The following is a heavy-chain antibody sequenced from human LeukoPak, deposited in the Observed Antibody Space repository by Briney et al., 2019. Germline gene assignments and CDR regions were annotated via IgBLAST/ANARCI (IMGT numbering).Heavy chain of an antibody. CDR3: ASVGSGSYPFDY. CDR1: GYTYTSYY. D-gene: IGHD3-10*01. J-gene: IGHJ4*02. Sequence: ASVKVSCKASGYTYTSYYMHWVRQAPGQGLEWMGGIIPIFGTANYAQKFQGRVTITADESTRTAYMELSSLRSEDTAVYYCASVGSGSYPFDYWGQGTLVTVSS. CDR2: IIPIFGTA. V-gene: IGHV1-69*13.